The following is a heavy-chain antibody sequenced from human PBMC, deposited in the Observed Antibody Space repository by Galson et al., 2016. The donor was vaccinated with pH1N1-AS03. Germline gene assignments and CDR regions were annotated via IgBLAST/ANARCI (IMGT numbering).Heavy chain of an antibody. CDR3: ARFPDYGDDVGY. J-gene: IGHJ4*02. Sequence: SETLSLTCTVSGGSISSGGYYWSWIRQPPGKRLEWIGYIFYNGTTNYNPSLKSRVTISVDTSKNQFSLKLTSVTAADTAVYYCARFPDYGDDVGYWGQGTLVTVSS. V-gene: IGHV4-61*08. CDR1: GGSISSGGYY. D-gene: IGHD4-17*01. CDR2: IFYNGTT.